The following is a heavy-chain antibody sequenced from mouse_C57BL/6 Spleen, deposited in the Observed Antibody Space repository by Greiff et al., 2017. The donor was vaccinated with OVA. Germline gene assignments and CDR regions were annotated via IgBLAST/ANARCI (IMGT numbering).Heavy chain of an antibody. CDR2: IYPGDGDT. CDR1: GYAFSSYW. V-gene: IGHV1-80*01. Sequence: VQLQESGAELVKPGASVKISCKASGYAFSSYWMNWVKQRPGKGLEWIGQIYPGDGDTNYNGKFKGKATLTADKSSSTAYMQLSSLTSEDSAVYFCARWGGYYAGFDYWGQGTTLTVSS. D-gene: IGHD2-3*01. CDR3: ARWGGYYAGFDY. J-gene: IGHJ2*01.